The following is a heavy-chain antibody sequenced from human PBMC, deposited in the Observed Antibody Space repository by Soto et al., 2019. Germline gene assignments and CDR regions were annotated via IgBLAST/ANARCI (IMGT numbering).Heavy chain of an antibody. V-gene: IGHV4-30-4*01. J-gene: IGHJ6*02. CDR1: AGSIGRGHNY. CDR3: ARDRNNYYGRDV. CDR2: IYYSGST. Sequence: TPALTCTVSAGSIGRGHNYWCWLRQPPGKGLEWIGYIYYSGSTYYNPSLKSRVTIPVDTSKNQFSLKLSSVTAADTSVYYCARDRNNYYGRDVSGQVATVT.